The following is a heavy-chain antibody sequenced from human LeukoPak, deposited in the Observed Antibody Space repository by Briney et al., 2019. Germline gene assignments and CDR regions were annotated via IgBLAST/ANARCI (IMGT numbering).Heavy chain of an antibody. D-gene: IGHD5-18*01. CDR3: AKDPGSYGFRWFDP. CDR2: ISGSGGST. CDR1: GFTFSSYA. V-gene: IGHV3-23*01. J-gene: IGHJ5*02. Sequence: GGSLRLSCAASGFTFSSYAMSWVRQAPGKGLEWVSAISGSGGSTYYADSVEGRFTISRDNSKNTLYLQMNSLRAEDTAVYYCAKDPGSYGFRWFDPWGQGTLVTVSS.